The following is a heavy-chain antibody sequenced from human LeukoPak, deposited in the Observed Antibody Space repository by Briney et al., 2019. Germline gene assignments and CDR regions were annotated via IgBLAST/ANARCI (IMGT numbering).Heavy chain of an antibody. CDR3: AREFRTTTWSYDAFDL. J-gene: IGHJ3*01. CDR1: GYMFTGYY. D-gene: IGHD1/OR15-1a*01. Sequence: EASVKVSCKASGYMFTGYYMHWVRQAPGQGLEWMGWINPNSGGTNYAQKFQGRVTMTRDTSISTAYMELSSLRSDDAAVYYCAREFRTTTWSYDAFDLWGQGTMVTVSS. CDR2: INPNSGGT. V-gene: IGHV1-2*02.